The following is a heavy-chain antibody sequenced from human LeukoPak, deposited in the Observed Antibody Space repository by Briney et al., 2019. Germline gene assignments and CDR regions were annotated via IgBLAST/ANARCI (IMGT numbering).Heavy chain of an antibody. D-gene: IGHD6-6*01. CDR2: NYYSGST. CDR1: GGSISSYY. CDR3: ARGIAARPYYYYMDV. V-gene: IGHV4-59*01. Sequence: PSESLSLTFTVSGGSISSYYCNWIRQPPGKGLEWIGYNYYSGSTNYNPSLKSRVTISVDTSKNQFSLKLSSVTAADTAVYYCARGIAARPYYYYMDVWGNGTTVTVSS. J-gene: IGHJ6*03.